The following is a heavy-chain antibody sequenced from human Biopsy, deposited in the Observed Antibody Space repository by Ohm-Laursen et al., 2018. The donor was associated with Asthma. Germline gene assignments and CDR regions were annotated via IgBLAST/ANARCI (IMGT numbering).Heavy chain of an antibody. V-gene: IGHV3-23*03. Sequence: SLRLSCAAPGFTFGGYAMSWVRQAPGKGLEWVSVIYSGGTSHTADSVRGRFTISRDYSKNTLYLQMHSLRAEDTAVYYCARGDSSNWSHYYFDYWGQGTLVTVSS. J-gene: IGHJ4*02. D-gene: IGHD3-22*01. CDR1: GFTFGGYA. CDR2: IYSGGTS. CDR3: ARGDSSNWSHYYFDY.